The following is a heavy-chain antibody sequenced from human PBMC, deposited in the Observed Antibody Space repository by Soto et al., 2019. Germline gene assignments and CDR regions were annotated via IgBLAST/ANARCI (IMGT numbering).Heavy chain of an antibody. CDR1: GGSISSYY. D-gene: IGHD3-3*01. J-gene: IGHJ4*02. V-gene: IGHV4-34*01. CDR2: INHSGST. CDR3: ARGPVLRFLEWLLYPTLFDY. Sequence: SETLSLTCTVSGGSISSYYWSWIRQPPGKGLEWNGEINHSGSTNYNPSLKSRVTISVDTSKNQFSLKLSSVTAADTAVYYCARGPVLRFLEWLLYPTLFDYWGQGTLVTVSS.